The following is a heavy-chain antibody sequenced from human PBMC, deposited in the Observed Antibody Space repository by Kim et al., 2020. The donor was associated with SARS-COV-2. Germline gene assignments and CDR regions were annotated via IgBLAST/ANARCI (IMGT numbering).Heavy chain of an antibody. D-gene: IGHD3-10*01. CDR1: GFPFSNYA. V-gene: IGHV3-23*01. Sequence: GGSLRLSCAVSGFPFSNYAMTWVRQAPGKGLEWVSVSSPSGDSTYYADSVRGRFTISRDNSKNTLYLQMNSLRADDTAVYYCARDDTITLVRGVFNYWGQGTLVTFSS. CDR2: SSPSGDST. CDR3: ARDDTITLVRGVFNY. J-gene: IGHJ4*02.